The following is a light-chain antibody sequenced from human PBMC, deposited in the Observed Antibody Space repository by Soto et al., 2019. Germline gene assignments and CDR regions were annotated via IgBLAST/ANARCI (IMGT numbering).Light chain of an antibody. CDR2: AAS. CDR1: QSISSY. V-gene: IGKV1-39*01. J-gene: IGKJ1*01. CDR3: QQSYSTPWW. Sequence: DIQMTQSPSSLSASEGDRVTITCRASQSISSYLNWYQQKPGKAPKLLIYAASSLQSGVPSRFSGSGSGTDFTLTISSLQPEDFATYYCQQSYSTPWWFGQGTKVDIK.